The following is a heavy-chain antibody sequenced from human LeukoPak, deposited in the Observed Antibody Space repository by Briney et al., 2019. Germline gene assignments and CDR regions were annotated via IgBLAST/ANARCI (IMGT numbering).Heavy chain of an antibody. CDR1: GYTFTTYY. CDR2: INPSGGST. V-gene: IGHV1-46*01. D-gene: IGHD2-2*01. CDR3: ARPRGYCSSTSCYLPTTPPDY. Sequence: ASVKVSCKASGYTFTTYYLHWVRQAPGQGLEWMGIINPSGGSTSYAQKFQNRVTMTRDTSTNTVYMELSRLRSDDTAVYYCARPRGYCSSTSCYLPTTPPDYWGQGTLVTVSS. J-gene: IGHJ4*02.